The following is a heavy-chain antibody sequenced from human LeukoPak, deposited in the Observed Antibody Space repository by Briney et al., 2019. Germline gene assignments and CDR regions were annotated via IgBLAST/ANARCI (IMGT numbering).Heavy chain of an antibody. D-gene: IGHD2/OR15-2a*01. Sequence: GGSLRLSCAAPGFTFSSYAMSWVRQAPGKGLEWVSAISGSGGSTYYADSVKGRLTISRDNSKNTLYLQMNSLRAEDTAVYYCAKDILSRRYYYYGMDVWGQGTTVTVSS. CDR3: AKDILSRRYYYYGMDV. CDR2: ISGSGGST. CDR1: GFTFSSYA. V-gene: IGHV3-23*01. J-gene: IGHJ6*02.